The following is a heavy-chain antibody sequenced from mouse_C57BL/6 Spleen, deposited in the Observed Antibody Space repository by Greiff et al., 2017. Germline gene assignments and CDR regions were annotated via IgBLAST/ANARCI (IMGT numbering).Heavy chain of an antibody. CDR3: ARRRDYYGSSFYFDY. Sequence: QVQLQQPGAELVMPGASVKLSCKASGYTFTSYWMHWVKQRPGQGLEWIGEIDPSDSYTNYNQKFKGKSTLTVDKSSSTAYMQLSSLTCEDSAVYYCARRRDYYGSSFYFDYWGQGTTLTVSS. CDR2: IDPSDSYT. V-gene: IGHV1-69*01. D-gene: IGHD1-1*01. CDR1: GYTFTSYW. J-gene: IGHJ2*01.